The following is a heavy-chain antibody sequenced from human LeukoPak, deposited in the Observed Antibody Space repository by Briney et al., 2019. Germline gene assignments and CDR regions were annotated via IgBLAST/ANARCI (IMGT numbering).Heavy chain of an antibody. CDR3: ARDIRSYSSNWGNWFDP. Sequence: GASVKVSCKASGYTFTSYAMHWVRQAPGQRLEWMGWINAGNGNTNYAQKFQGRVSMTTDTSTSTAHMELKSLRSDDTAVYYCARDIRSYSSNWGNWFDPWGQGTLVTVSS. D-gene: IGHD6-13*01. CDR1: GYTFTSYA. CDR2: INAGNGNT. V-gene: IGHV1-3*01. J-gene: IGHJ5*02.